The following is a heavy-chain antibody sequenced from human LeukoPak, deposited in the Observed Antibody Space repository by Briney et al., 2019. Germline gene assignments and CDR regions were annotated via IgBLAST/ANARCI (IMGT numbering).Heavy chain of an antibody. CDR1: GYTFTGYY. J-gene: IGHJ4*02. CDR3: ARAYYDSSGSVDY. CDR2: INPNSGGT. V-gene: IGHV1-2*02. D-gene: IGHD3-22*01. Sequence: ASVKVSCEASGYTFTGYYMHWVRQAPGQGLEWMGWINPNSGGTNYAQKFQGRVTMTRDTYISTAYMELSRLRSDDTAVYYCARAYYDSSGSVDYWGQGTLVTVSS.